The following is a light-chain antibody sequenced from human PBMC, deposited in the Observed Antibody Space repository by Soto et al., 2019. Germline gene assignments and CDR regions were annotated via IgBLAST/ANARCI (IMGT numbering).Light chain of an antibody. J-gene: IGLJ2*01. CDR1: SSNIGAGYD. Sequence: QSVLTQPPSVSGAPGQRVTISCTGRSSNIGAGYDVHWYQHLPGTAPKLLIYGDKNRPSGVPDRFSGSKSGSLASLAITGLQAEDEADYYCQSYDTSLSGVVFCGGTKLTVL. CDR2: GDK. V-gene: IGLV1-40*01. CDR3: QSYDTSLSGVV.